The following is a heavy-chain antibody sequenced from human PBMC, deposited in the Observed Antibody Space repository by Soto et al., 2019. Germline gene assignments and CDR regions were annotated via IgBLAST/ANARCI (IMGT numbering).Heavy chain of an antibody. CDR3: ASDTVTSLTPSQRFSYYGMDV. J-gene: IGHJ6*02. CDR1: GCPFISYA. V-gene: IGHV3-30*09. D-gene: IGHD2-21*02. Sequence: PGGSLRLSCTASGCPFISYAMHWLLRAPGKGVEGWGSISFHGRSKYYADWLKGRIVISRDNSKDSLYLQMDTLSPDDTAIYYCASDTVTSLTPSQRFSYYGMDVWGQGTTVTVSS. CDR2: ISFHGRSK.